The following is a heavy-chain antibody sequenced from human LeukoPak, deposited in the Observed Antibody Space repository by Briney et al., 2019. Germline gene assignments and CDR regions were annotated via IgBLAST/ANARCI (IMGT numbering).Heavy chain of an antibody. CDR1: GFTFSSEA. CDR2: ISPAGGTT. V-gene: IGHV3-23*01. D-gene: IGHD1-26*01. Sequence: PGGSLRLSCAVSGFTFSSEAMGWVRQLPGGGLEWVSTISPAGGTTYYAESMKGRFTISRDNSKSTLYLQMNSLRVKDTAVYYCARSSGDYSHRRFDYWGQGTVVTVSS. J-gene: IGHJ4*02. CDR3: ARSSGDYSHRRFDY.